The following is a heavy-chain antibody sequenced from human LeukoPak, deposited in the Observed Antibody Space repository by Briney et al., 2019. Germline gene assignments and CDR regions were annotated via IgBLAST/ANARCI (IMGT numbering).Heavy chain of an antibody. Sequence: ASVKVSCKTSDYTFTNYGITCVRQAPGQGLEWMGWLSGYNADTNYAQKFQGRVTMTTDTSTSTAYMELRSLTLDDTAVYYCARDAPYFDSSGPIRHFDYWGQGTLVTVSS. J-gene: IGHJ4*02. D-gene: IGHD3-22*01. CDR2: LSGYNADT. V-gene: IGHV1-18*01. CDR3: ARDAPYFDSSGPIRHFDY. CDR1: DYTFTNYG.